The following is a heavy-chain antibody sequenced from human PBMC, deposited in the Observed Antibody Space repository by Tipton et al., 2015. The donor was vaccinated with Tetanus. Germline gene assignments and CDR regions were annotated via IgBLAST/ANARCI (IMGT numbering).Heavy chain of an antibody. Sequence: SLRLSCAASGFTFSSYTMSWVRQAPGKGLEWVSCISSGSSYIYYADSVKGRFTISRDNAKNSLYLQMSSLRAEDTAVYYCARVGALYVAAAGNYDYWGQGTLVTVSS. CDR2: ISSGSSYI. J-gene: IGHJ4*02. CDR1: GFTFSSYT. V-gene: IGHV3-21*01. D-gene: IGHD6-13*01. CDR3: ARVGALYVAAAGNYDY.